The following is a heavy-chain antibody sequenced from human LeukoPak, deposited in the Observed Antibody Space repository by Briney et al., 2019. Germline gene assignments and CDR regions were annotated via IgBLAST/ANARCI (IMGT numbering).Heavy chain of an antibody. CDR3: AKDGVSYCGGDCYPED. CDR2: INWNGGST. D-gene: IGHD2-21*02. J-gene: IGHJ4*02. V-gene: IGHV3-20*04. Sequence: GGSLRLSCAASGFTFDDYGMSWVRQAPGKGLEWVSGINWNGGSTGYADSVKGRFTISRDNAKNSLYLQMNSLRAEDTAVYYCAKDGVSYCGGDCYPEDWGQGTLVTVSS. CDR1: GFTFDDYG.